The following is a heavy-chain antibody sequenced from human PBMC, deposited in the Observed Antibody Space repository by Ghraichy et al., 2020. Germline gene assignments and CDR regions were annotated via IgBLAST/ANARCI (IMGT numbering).Heavy chain of an antibody. CDR3: ASSIAVAYYYFDY. CDR2: ISGSGGST. Sequence: GGSLRLSCAASGFTFSSYAMSWVRQAPGKGLEWVSAISGSGGSTYYADSVKGRFTISRDNSKNTLYLQMNSLRAEDTAVYYCASSIAVAYYYFDYWGQGTLVTVSS. CDR1: GFTFSSYA. V-gene: IGHV3-23*01. J-gene: IGHJ4*02. D-gene: IGHD6-19*01.